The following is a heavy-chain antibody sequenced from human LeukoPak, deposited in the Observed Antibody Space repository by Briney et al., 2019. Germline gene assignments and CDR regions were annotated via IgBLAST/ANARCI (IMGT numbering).Heavy chain of an antibody. CDR1: GYSLTSYW. CDR2: IYPGDSDT. Sequence: GESLKISCKGSGYSLTSYWIGWVRQMPGKGLEWMGIIYPGDSDTRYSPSFQGQVTISADKSISTAYLQWSSLKASDTAMYYCARGMATIGEIFGYWGQGTLVTVSS. CDR3: ARGMATIGEIFGY. V-gene: IGHV5-51*01. D-gene: IGHD5-24*01. J-gene: IGHJ4*02.